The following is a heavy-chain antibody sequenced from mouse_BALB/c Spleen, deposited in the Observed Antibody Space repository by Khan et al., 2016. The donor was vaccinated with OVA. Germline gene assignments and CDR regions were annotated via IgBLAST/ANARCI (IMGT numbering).Heavy chain of an antibody. Sequence: VKLQQSGAEQAKPGASVKMSCKTSGYTFSSYWMHWVKQRPGQGLEWIGYINPTSGYTEYNEKFKDKATLSADKSSSTAYMQLTSLTSEDSAGYYCARDRIDYWGQGTTLTVSA. CDR3: ARDRIDY. J-gene: IGHJ2*01. CDR2: INPTSGYT. V-gene: IGHV1-7*01. CDR1: GYTFSSYW.